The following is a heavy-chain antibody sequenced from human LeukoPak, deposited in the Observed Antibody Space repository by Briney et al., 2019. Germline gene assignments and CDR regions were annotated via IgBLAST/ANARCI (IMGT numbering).Heavy chain of an antibody. D-gene: IGHD3-22*01. CDR1: GFTFSTYA. CDR2: LSYDGSIK. CDR3: AKDRNYYDSSTLRPSAEYFQH. Sequence: PGGSLRLSCAASGFTFSTYAMHWVRQAPGKGLEWLALLSYDGSIKYYADSPKGRFTISRDNSKNTLYLQMNSLRAEDTAVYYCAKDRNYYDSSTLRPSAEYFQHWGQGTLVTVSS. V-gene: IGHV3-30-3*01. J-gene: IGHJ1*01.